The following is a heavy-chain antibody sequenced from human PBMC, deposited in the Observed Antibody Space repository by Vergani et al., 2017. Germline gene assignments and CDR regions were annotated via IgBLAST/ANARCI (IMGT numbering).Heavy chain of an antibody. CDR1: GFPFSNAW. D-gene: IGHD2-2*01. V-gene: IGHV3-15*01. CDR3: TTDIVVVPAAHDAFDI. J-gene: IGHJ3*02. CDR2: IKSKTDGGTT. Sequence: EVQLVESGGGLVKPGGSLRLSCAASGFPFSNAWMSWVRQAPGKGLEWVGRIKSKTDGGTTDYAAPVKGRFTISRDDSKNTLYLQMNSLKTEDTAVYYCTTDIVVVPAAHDAFDIWGQGTMVTVSS.